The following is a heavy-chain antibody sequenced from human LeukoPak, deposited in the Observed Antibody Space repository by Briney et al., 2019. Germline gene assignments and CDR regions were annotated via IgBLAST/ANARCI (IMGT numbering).Heavy chain of an antibody. Sequence: SQTLSLTCTVSGGSISSGGYYWSWLRQHPGKGLEWIGYIYYSWSTYYNPSLKSRVTISVDTSKNQFSLKLSSVTAADTAVYYCARELWFGESYFDYWGQGTLVTVSS. J-gene: IGHJ4*02. CDR1: GGSISSGGYY. D-gene: IGHD3-10*01. CDR2: IYYSWST. CDR3: ARELWFGESYFDY. V-gene: IGHV4-31*03.